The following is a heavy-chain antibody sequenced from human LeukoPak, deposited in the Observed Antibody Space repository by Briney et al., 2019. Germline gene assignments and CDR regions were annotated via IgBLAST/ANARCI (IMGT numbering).Heavy chain of an antibody. CDR3: TKRTPEYSSRWCLDY. V-gene: IGHV3-23*01. D-gene: IGHD6-13*01. CDR2: IDGSGVTT. CDR1: GFTFSSNT. Sequence: GGSLRLSCAASGFTFSSNTMSWVRQAPGRGLAWVSAIDGSGVTTFYADSVKGRFTISRDNSKNTLFLQMNSLRAEDTAIYYCTKRTPEYSSRWCLDYWGQGTLVTVSS. J-gene: IGHJ4*02.